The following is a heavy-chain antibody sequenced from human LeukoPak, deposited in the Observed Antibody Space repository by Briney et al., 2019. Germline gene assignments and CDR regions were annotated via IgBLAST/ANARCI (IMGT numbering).Heavy chain of an antibody. D-gene: IGHD2-2*01. J-gene: IGHJ5*02. CDR1: GESIRSSNW. V-gene: IGHV4-4*02. CDR3: SREHTRGGNWFDP. Sequence: PSETLSLTCSVSGESIRSSNWWSWVRQPPGKGLEWIGEIYHSGTTNYNPSLKSRVTISFATSTNQFFLDLSHVTAADTAVYYCSREHTRGGNWFDPWGQGTLVTVSS. CDR2: IYHSGTT.